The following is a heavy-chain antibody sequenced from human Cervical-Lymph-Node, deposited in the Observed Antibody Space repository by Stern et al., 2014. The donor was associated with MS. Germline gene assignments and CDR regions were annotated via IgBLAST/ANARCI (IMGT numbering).Heavy chain of an antibody. Sequence: VQLVESGGGVVQPGRSLRLSCAASGFTFSSYGMHWVRQAPGKGLEWVAVIWYDGSNKYYADSVKGRFTISRDNSKNTLYLQMNSLRAEDTAVYYCARGKLLWFGEHVDYWGQGTLVTVSS. CDR3: ARGKLLWFGEHVDY. CDR2: IWYDGSNK. D-gene: IGHD3-10*01. J-gene: IGHJ4*02. CDR1: GFTFSSYG. V-gene: IGHV3-33*01.